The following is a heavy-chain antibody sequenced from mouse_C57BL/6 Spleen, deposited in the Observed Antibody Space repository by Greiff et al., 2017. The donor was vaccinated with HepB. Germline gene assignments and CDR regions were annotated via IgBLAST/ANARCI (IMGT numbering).Heavy chain of an antibody. V-gene: IGHV5-4*01. CDR3: ARDRDGYLDY. CDR1: GFTFSSYA. CDR2: ISDGGSYT. J-gene: IGHJ2*01. Sequence: VQLKESGGGLVKPGGSLKLSCAASGFTFSSYAMSWVRQTPEKRLEWVATISDGGSYTYYPDNVKGRFTISRDNAKNNLYLQMSHLKSEDTAMYYCARDRDGYLDYWGQGTTLTVSS. D-gene: IGHD2-3*01.